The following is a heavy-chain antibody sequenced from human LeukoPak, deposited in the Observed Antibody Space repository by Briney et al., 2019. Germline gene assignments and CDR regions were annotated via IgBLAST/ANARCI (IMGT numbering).Heavy chain of an antibody. Sequence: ASVKVSCKASGYTFTSYGISWVRQAPGQGLEWMGWISAYNGNTNYAQKLQGRVTMTTDTSTSTAYMELRSLRSDDTAVYYCARDVHAFWSGYFHYWGQGTLVTVSS. D-gene: IGHD3-3*01. CDR2: ISAYNGNT. J-gene: IGHJ4*02. CDR3: ARDVHAFWSGYFHY. V-gene: IGHV1-18*01. CDR1: GYTFTSYG.